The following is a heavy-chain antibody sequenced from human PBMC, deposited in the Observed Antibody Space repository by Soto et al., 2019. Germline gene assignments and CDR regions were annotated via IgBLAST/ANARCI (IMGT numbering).Heavy chain of an antibody. CDR1: GGSISSYY. V-gene: IGHV4-59*01. CDR3: ARDPSTVRRGGWFDP. CDR2: IYYSGST. Sequence: SETLSLTCTVSGGSISSYYWSWIRQPPGKGLEWIGYIYYSGSTNYNPSLKSRVTISVDTSKNQFSLKLSSVTAADTAVYYCARDPSTVRRGGWFDPWGQGTLVTVPS. D-gene: IGHD3-10*01. J-gene: IGHJ5*02.